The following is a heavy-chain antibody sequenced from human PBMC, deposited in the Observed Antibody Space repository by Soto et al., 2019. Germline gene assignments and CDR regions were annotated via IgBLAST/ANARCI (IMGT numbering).Heavy chain of an antibody. CDR3: ARDFEY. V-gene: IGHV3-74*01. J-gene: IGHJ4*02. Sequence: EVQLVESGGGLVQPGGYLRLSCEASGFTFSTFWMHWVRQAPGKVLVWVSRINSDGSSTNYADSVKGRVTISRDNAKNTLYLQLNSLRPEDTAVYYCARDFEYWGQGTLVTVSS. CDR1: GFTFSTFW. CDR2: INSDGSST.